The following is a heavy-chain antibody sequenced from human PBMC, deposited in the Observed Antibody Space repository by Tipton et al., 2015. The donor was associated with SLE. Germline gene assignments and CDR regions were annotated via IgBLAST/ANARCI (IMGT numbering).Heavy chain of an antibody. CDR2: IYYSGST. CDR3: ARALARGWFDP. Sequence: LSCTVSGGSISSYYWSWIRQPPGKGLEWIGYIYYSGSTNYDPSLKSRVTISVDTSKNQFSLKLSSVTAADTAVYYCARALARGWFDPWGQGTLVTVSS. J-gene: IGHJ5*02. CDR1: GGSISSYY. V-gene: IGHV4-59*01.